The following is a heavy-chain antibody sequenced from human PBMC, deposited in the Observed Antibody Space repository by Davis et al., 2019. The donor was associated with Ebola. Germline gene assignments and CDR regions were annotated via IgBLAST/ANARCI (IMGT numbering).Heavy chain of an antibody. CDR2: IYYSGST. CDR3: ARGTFWSGYYYFDY. Sequence: MPSETLSLTCTVSGGSISSTSYYWGWIRQPPGKGLQWIGSIYYSGSTYYNPSLKSRVTISVDTSKNQFSLKLTSVTAADTAVYYCARGTFWSGYYYFDYWGQGTLVTVSS. J-gene: IGHJ4*02. D-gene: IGHD3-3*01. V-gene: IGHV4-39*01. CDR1: GGSISSTSYY.